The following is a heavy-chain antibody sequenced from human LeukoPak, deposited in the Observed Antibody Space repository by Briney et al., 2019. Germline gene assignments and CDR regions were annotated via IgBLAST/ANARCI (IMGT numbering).Heavy chain of an antibody. J-gene: IGHJ4*02. CDR2: ISGYNGDT. CDR1: GHSFTHHG. Sequence: ASVKVSCKTFGHSFTHHGFSWVRQAPGQGLEWMGWISGYNGDTHYAQNFQGRVTLTSDTSTSTVYMELRSLRSDDTAVYYCVRDPTNTSGRYAYFDYWGQGAQVTVSS. D-gene: IGHD6-19*01. V-gene: IGHV1-18*01. CDR3: VRDPTNTSGRYAYFDY.